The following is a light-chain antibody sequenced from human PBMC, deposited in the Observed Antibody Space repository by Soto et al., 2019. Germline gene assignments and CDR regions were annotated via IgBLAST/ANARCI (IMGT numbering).Light chain of an antibody. CDR3: QQRSNWPPLT. CDR1: QSVSSY. J-gene: IGKJ4*01. CDR2: DAS. Sequence: EIVLTQSPATRSFSPGEIATLSVRASQSVSSYLAWYQQKPGQAPRLLIYDASNRATGIPARFSGSGSGTDFPLNISSLEPDDFAVYYCQQRSNWPPLTFGGGTKVEIK. V-gene: IGKV3-11*01.